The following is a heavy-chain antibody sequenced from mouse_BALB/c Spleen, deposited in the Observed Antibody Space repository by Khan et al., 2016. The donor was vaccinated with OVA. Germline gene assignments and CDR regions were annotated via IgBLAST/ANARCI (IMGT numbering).Heavy chain of an antibody. J-gene: IGHJ2*01. V-gene: IGHV1S135*01. Sequence: EVQLQESGPELMKPGASVKISCKASGYSFTSYYIHWMKQSHGKSLEWIGCIDPFNGGTSYNQKFKGKATLTVDKSSSTAYMHLSSLTSEDSAVYYCVRYGTDYWGQGTTLTVSS. CDR1: GYSFTSYY. CDR3: VRYGTDY. CDR2: IDPFNGGT. D-gene: IGHD2-1*01.